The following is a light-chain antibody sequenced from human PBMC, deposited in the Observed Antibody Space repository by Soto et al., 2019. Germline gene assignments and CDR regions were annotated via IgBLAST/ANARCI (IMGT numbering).Light chain of an antibody. CDR3: SSYTSSSYVV. J-gene: IGLJ2*01. V-gene: IGLV2-14*01. Sequence: QSALTQPASVSGSPGQSITISCTGTSSDVGGYNYVSWYQQHPGKAPKLMIYDVSYRPSGVSNRFSGSKSGNTASLTMSGLQAEAEADYYCSSYTSSSYVVFGGGTKLTVL. CDR2: DVS. CDR1: SSDVGGYNY.